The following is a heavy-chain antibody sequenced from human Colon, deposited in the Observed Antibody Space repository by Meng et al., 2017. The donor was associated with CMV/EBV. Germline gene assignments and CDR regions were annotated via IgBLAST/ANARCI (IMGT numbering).Heavy chain of an antibody. CDR1: GYTFSNYG. J-gene: IGHJ4*02. D-gene: IGHD1/OR15-1a*01. Sequence: SGYTFSNYGISWLRQPPGHGLECIGWISAHSRDTWLISPFTQRVILTPDTASSTAHLALTDLTSDDTAVYYCARDWEAAWNTVITDYWGQGTLVTVSS. CDR2: ISAHSRDT. CDR3: ARDWEAAWNTVITDY. V-gene: IGHV1-18*04.